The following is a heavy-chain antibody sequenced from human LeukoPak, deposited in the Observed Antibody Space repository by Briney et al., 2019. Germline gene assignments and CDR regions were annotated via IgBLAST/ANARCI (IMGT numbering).Heavy chain of an antibody. CDR1: GGSFSGYC. CDR3: ARGPNLLRYFDWFPDY. CDR2: INHSGST. V-gene: IGHV4-34*01. J-gene: IGHJ4*02. D-gene: IGHD3-9*01. Sequence: PSETLSLTCAVYGGSFSGYCWSWIRQPPGKGLEWIGEINHSGSTNYNPSLKSRVTISVDTSKNQFSLKLSSVTAADTAVYYCARGPNLLRYFDWFPDYWGQGTLVTVSS.